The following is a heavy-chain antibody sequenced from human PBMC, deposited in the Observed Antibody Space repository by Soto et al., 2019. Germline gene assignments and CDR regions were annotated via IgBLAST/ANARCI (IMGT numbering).Heavy chain of an antibody. CDR2: IYYSGST. D-gene: IGHD3-10*01. CDR3: ATYGSGRYNPTTFDY. CDR1: GGSISSGVYY. J-gene: IGHJ4*02. Sequence: QVQLQEAGPGLVKPSQTLSLTCTVSGGSISSGVYYWSWIRQHPGKGLEWIGSIYYSGSTYYNPSLKSRVTISLYTSKNQFSLKLSSVTAADTAVYYCATYGSGRYNPTTFDYWGQGTLVAVSS. V-gene: IGHV4-31*03.